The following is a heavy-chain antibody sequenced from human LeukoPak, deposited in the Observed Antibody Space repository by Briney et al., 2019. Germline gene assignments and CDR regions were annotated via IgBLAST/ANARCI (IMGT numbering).Heavy chain of an antibody. CDR1: GGSISSHY. J-gene: IGHJ6*03. D-gene: IGHD6-13*01. Sequence: PSETLSLTCTVSGGSISSHYWSWIRQPPGKGLEWIGYISDSGSANYNPSLKSRVTISVDTSKNQFSLKLTSVTAADTAVYYCARNGSTWPRYSSSYMDVWGKGTPVTVSS. V-gene: IGHV4-59*11. CDR2: ISDSGSA. CDR3: ARNGSTWPRYSSSYMDV.